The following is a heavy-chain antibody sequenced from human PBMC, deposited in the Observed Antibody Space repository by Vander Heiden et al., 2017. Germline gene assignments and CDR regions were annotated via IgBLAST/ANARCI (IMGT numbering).Heavy chain of an antibody. CDR2: ISGSGGST. V-gene: IGHV3-23*01. J-gene: IGHJ1*01. CDR1: GFNFSSYA. D-gene: IGHD6-13*01. CDR3: ATYSSSWSLKH. Sequence: EAQLLEPGGGLVQPGGSLRFSFAASGFNFSSYAMSWVRRAPGKGVEWVSAISGSGGSTYYADSVKGRFTISRDNSKNTLYLQMNRLRAEDTAVYYCATYSSSWSLKHWGQGTLVTVS.